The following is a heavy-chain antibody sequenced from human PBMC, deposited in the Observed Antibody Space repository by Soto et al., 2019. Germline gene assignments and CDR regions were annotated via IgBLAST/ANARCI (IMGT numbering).Heavy chain of an antibody. CDR1: GYTYTSYP. D-gene: IGHD3-10*01. CDR3: AREYYGSGSYIGYFQH. V-gene: IGHV1-3*01. J-gene: IGHJ1*01. Sequence: VVAVKVACKASGYTYTSYPMHCVRQEQGQRLEWMGWINAGNGNTKYSQKFQGRVTITRDTSASTAYMELSSLRSEDTAVYYCAREYYGSGSYIGYFQHWGQGTLVTVSS. CDR2: INAGNGNT.